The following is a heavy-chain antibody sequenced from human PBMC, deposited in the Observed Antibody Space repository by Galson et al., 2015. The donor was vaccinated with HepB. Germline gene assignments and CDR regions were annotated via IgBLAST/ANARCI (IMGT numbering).Heavy chain of an antibody. Sequence: SVKVSCKASGGTFSSYAISWVRQAPGQGLEWMGRIIPILGIANYAQKFQGRVTITADKSTSTAYMELSSLRSEDTAVYYCARDQGGATTGDYWGQGTLVTVSS. CDR3: ARDQGGATTGDY. CDR2: IIPILGIA. J-gene: IGHJ4*02. D-gene: IGHD1-26*01. CDR1: GGTFSSYA. V-gene: IGHV1-69*04.